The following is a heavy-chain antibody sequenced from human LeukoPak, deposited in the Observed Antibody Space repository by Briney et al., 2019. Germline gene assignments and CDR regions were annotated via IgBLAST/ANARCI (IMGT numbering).Heavy chain of an antibody. J-gene: IGHJ4*02. V-gene: IGHV3-21*01. CDR2: ISSSSSYI. D-gene: IGHD1-26*01. CDR1: GFTFSTYS. Sequence: GGSLRLSCAASGFTFSTYSMNWVRQAPGKGLEWVSSISSSSSYIYYPDSVKGRFTISRDNAKNSLYLHMNSLRAEDTAVYYCARDLVTGGQGTLVTVSS. CDR3: ARDLVT.